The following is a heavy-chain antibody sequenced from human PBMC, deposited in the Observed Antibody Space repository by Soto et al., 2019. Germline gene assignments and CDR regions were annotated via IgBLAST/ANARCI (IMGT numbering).Heavy chain of an antibody. Sequence: SLSLYCAASRFTFNNYGMHWVRQAPGKGLEWVAVISYDGSNTYYADSVKGRFTISRDNSKNTLYLQLNSLRAEDTAVYYCVKDGGALAGAYYDMDVWGHGTTVTVSS. CDR2: ISYDGSNT. CDR1: RFTFNNYG. J-gene: IGHJ6*02. V-gene: IGHV3-30*18. D-gene: IGHD6-19*01. CDR3: VKDGGALAGAYYDMDV.